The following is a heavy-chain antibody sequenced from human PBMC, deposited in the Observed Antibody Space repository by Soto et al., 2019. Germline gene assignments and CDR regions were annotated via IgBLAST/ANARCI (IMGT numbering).Heavy chain of an antibody. V-gene: IGHV3-7*05. J-gene: IGHJ6*02. CDR2: IKQDGSEK. CDR3: ARGHYGSGSYYIDYYYYYGMDV. Sequence: GGSLRLSCAASGFTFSSYWMSWVRQAPGKGLEWVANIKQDGSEKYYVDSVKGRFTISRDNAKNSMYLQMNSLRAEDTAVYYCARGHYGSGSYYIDYYYYYGMDVWGQGTTVTVSS. D-gene: IGHD3-10*01. CDR1: GFTFSSYW.